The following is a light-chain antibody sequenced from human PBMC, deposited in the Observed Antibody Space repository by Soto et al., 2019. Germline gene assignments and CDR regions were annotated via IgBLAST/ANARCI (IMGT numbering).Light chain of an antibody. CDR3: QQHNSYTFS. J-gene: IGKJ4*01. V-gene: IGKV1-9*01. CDR1: QGISTF. CDR2: AAS. Sequence: DIQLTQSPSFLSASVGDRVTITCRASQGISTFLAWYQQKPGKAPKLLIYAASILQSGVPSRCRGSGSGTDFSLTISRLPPEDVATYYCQQHNSYTFSFGGGTKVEIK.